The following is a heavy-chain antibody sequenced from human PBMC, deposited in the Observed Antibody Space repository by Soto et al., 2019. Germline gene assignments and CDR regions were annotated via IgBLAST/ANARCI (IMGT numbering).Heavy chain of an antibody. D-gene: IGHD3-22*01. CDR3: TTDERLLLPNWFDP. CDR1: GFTFSNAW. J-gene: IGHJ5*02. V-gene: IGHV3-15*01. Sequence: GGSLRLSCAASGFTFSNAWMSWVRQAPGKGLEWVGRIKSKTDGGTTDYAAPVKGRFTISRDDSKNTLYLQMNSLKTEDTAVYYCTTDERLLLPNWFDPWGQGTLVTVSS. CDR2: IKSKTDGGTT.